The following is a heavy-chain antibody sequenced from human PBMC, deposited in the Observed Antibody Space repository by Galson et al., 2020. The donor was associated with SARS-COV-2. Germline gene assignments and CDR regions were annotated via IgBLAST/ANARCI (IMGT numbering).Heavy chain of an antibody. CDR3: ARDLFLLAVAGKDDY. V-gene: IGHV1-2*02. Sequence: ASVKVSCKASGYTFTGYYMHWVRQAPGQGLEWMGWINPNSGGTNYAQKFQGRVTMTRDTSISTAYMELSRLRSDDTAVYYCARDLFLLAVAGKDDYWGQGTLVTVSS. CDR2: INPNSGGT. J-gene: IGHJ4*02. CDR1: GYTFTGYY. D-gene: IGHD6-19*01.